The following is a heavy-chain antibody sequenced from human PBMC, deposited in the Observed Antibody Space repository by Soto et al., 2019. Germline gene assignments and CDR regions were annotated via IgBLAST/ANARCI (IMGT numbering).Heavy chain of an antibody. CDR1: GFTFSSYA. CDR3: ANQHGSGSYRAFDI. V-gene: IGHV3-23*01. J-gene: IGHJ3*02. CDR2: ISGSGGST. D-gene: IGHD3-10*01. Sequence: PGGSLRLSCAASGFTFSSYAMSWVRQAPGKGLEWVSAISGSGGSTYYADSVKGRFTISRDNSKNTLYLQMNSLRVEDTAVYYCANQHGSGSYRAFDIWGQGTMVTVSS.